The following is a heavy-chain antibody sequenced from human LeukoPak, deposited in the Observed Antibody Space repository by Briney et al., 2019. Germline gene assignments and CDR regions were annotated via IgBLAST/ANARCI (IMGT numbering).Heavy chain of an antibody. J-gene: IGHJ1*01. V-gene: IGHV1-18*04. CDR3: ARDYYDSSGYAEYFQH. CDR2: INPNSGDT. Sequence: ASVKVSCKASGYXFTGYHIHWVRQAPGQGLEWMGWINPNSGDTNYAQKLQGRVTMTTDTSTSTAYMELRSLRSDDTAVYYCARDYYDSSGYAEYFQHWGQGTLVTVSS. D-gene: IGHD3-22*01. CDR1: GYXFTGYH.